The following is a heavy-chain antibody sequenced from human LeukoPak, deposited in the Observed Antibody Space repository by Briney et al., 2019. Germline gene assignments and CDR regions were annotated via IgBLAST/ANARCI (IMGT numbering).Heavy chain of an antibody. CDR3: AREVYSSTWFDL. CDR1: GFTFSSYS. J-gene: IGHJ4*02. Sequence: GSLRLSCAASGFTFSSYSMTWVRQAPGKGLEWVSSFTSRSRTIYYADSVKGRFTISRDNSRNTLYLQMNSLRGDDTAVYYCAREVYSSTWFDLWGQGTLVTVSS. CDR2: FTSRSRTI. D-gene: IGHD6-13*01. V-gene: IGHV3-21*06.